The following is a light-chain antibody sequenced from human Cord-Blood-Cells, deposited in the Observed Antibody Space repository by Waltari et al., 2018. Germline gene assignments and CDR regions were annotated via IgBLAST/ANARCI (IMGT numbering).Light chain of an antibody. CDR3: QQSYSTPPT. J-gene: IGKJ4*01. V-gene: IGKV1-39*01. Sequence: DIQMTQSPSSLSASVGDRVTITCRASQSISSYLNWYQQKPGKAPKLLIYAASSLQSGVPSRFSGSGSGTDFTLTISSLQPEDFATYDCQQSYSTPPTFGGGTKVGIK. CDR1: QSISSY. CDR2: AAS.